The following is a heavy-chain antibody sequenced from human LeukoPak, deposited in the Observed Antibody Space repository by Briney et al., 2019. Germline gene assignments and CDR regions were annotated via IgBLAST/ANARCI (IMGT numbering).Heavy chain of an antibody. V-gene: IGHV4-59*01. Sequence: SETRSLTCTVSDDSFSGYYWTWIRQRPGEGLEWIGYSGSSDYNPSLKSRVTISTDTSKRHFSLTLSSVTAADTAVYYCARTRRHYYGSGKNLSPWPAGLDVWGQGTTVTVS. CDR1: DDSFSGYY. CDR3: ARTRRHYYGSGKNLSPWPAGLDV. D-gene: IGHD3-10*01. CDR2: SGSS. J-gene: IGHJ6*02.